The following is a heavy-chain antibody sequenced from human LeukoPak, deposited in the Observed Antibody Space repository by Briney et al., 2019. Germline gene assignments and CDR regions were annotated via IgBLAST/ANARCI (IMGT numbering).Heavy chain of an antibody. V-gene: IGHV3-23*01. Sequence: PGGSLRLSCAASGFTVSTYAMNWVRQAPGKGLEWVSGISGSGDNTYYADSVKGRFSVSRDNPKNTLYLQMNDLRADDTAVYYCAKDKGYSSGWYLLDPWGQGTLVTVSS. CDR3: AKDKGYSSGWYLLDP. D-gene: IGHD6-19*01. CDR2: ISGSGDNT. CDR1: GFTVSTYA. J-gene: IGHJ5*02.